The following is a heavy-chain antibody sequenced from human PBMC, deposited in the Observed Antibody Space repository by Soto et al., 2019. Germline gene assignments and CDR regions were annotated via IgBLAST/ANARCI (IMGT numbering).Heavy chain of an antibody. CDR2: ISSSGSTI. CDR3: ARDRRRYYDSSCYSLAFDAFDI. Sequence: QVQLVESGGGLVKPGGSLRLSCAASGFTFSDYYMSWIRQAPGKGLEWVSYISSSGSTIYYADSVKGRFTISRDNAKNSLYLQMNSLRAEDTAVYYCARDRRRYYDSSCYSLAFDAFDIWGQGTMVTVSS. J-gene: IGHJ3*02. V-gene: IGHV3-11*01. D-gene: IGHD3-22*01. CDR1: GFTFSDYY.